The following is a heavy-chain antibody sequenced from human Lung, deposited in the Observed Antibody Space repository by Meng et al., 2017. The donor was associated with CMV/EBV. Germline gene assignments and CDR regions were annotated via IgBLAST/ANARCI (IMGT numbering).Heavy chain of an antibody. V-gene: IGHV4-39*01. CDR3: ARHHHSPTFDY. Sequence: HLPLQESGRGLVKPSETLSLTCTVSGGSISSSSYYWAWIRQPPGEGLEWIGSVVYSGTTYYTSSLKSRVSISVDTSKNQFSLKLSSVTAADTAVYYCARHHHSPTFDYWGQGTLVTVSS. J-gene: IGHJ4*02. CDR1: GGSISSSSYY. D-gene: IGHD1-14*01. CDR2: VVYSGTT.